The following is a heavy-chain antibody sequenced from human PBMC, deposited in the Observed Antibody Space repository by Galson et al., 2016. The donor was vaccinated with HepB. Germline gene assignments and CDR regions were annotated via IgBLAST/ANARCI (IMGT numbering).Heavy chain of an antibody. CDR1: GFAFSSHW. V-gene: IGHV3-74*01. J-gene: IGHJ5*02. Sequence: SLRLSCAASGFAFSSHWMHWVRQDLGKGLVWVSRINSDGTISNYAGSVKGRFTISRDNAKNTLYLQMNSLRAKDTAVYFCVRDHSVVPTTAYNWFDPWGRGTLVTVSS. CDR2: INSDGTIS. D-gene: IGHD4-23*01. CDR3: VRDHSVVPTTAYNWFDP.